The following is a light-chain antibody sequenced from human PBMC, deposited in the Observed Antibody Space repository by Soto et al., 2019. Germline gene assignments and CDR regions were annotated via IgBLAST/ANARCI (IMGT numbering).Light chain of an antibody. J-gene: IGLJ3*02. CDR2: VVT. Sequence: SALTQPRSVSGSPGQSVTISCTGTSIDVGDSDFVSWYQQHPGKAPKLMIYVVTKRPSGVPDRFSGSKSGNTASLTISGLQAEDEADYYCSSYTSSSTLVFGGGTQLTVL. CDR3: SSYTSSSTLV. CDR1: SIDVGDSDF. V-gene: IGLV2-11*01.